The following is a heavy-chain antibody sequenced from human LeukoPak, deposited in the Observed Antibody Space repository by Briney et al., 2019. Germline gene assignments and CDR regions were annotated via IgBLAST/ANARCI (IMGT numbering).Heavy chain of an antibody. J-gene: IGHJ4*02. CDR1: GGSLRSGDYY. CDR3: ARVPSSRAPLDY. D-gene: IGHD2-2*01. CDR2: IYYSGST. V-gene: IGHV4-61*08. Sequence: SETLSLTCTVSGGSLRSGDYYWSLIRQPPGKGLEWIGYIYYSGSTNYNPSLKSRVTISVDTSKNQFSLKLSSVTAADTAVYYCARVPSSRAPLDYWGQGTLVTVSS.